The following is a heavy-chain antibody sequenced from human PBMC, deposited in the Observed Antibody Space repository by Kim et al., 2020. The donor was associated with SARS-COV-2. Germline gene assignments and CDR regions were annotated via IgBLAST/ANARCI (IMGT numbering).Heavy chain of an antibody. CDR2: ISGNGAYS. D-gene: IGHD4-17*01. CDR3: AKAMTMVMTRLRRAPIPTCVDY. Sequence: GGSLRLSCAASGFTFSRYALSWVRQPPGKGLEWVSTISGNGAYSYYADSVKGRFTISRDESTNTVYLQMNNLRLDDAALYHCAKAMTMVMTRLRRAPIPTCVDYWGRGTLVTVSS. CDR1: GFTFSRYA. V-gene: IGHV3-23*01. J-gene: IGHJ4*02.